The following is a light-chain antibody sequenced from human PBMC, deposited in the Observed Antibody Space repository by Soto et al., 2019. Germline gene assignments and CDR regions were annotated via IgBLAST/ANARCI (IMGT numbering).Light chain of an antibody. V-gene: IGKV3-15*01. CDR3: HQYHYWWT. Sequence: EIVLTQSPGTLSLSPGERATLSCRASQSVSGHLAWYQQKPGQAPRLIISGASTRATGIPARFSGSGSGTEFTLTISSLQSEDFAVYYCHQYHYWWTFGQGTKVEIK. CDR1: QSVSGH. CDR2: GAS. J-gene: IGKJ1*01.